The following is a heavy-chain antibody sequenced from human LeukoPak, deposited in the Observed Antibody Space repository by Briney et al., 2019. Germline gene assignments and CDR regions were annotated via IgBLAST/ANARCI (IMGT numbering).Heavy chain of an antibody. V-gene: IGHV4-39*07. CDR3: ARDLYGDHLLIDY. CDR1: GGSISSSSYY. J-gene: IGHJ4*02. D-gene: IGHD4-17*01. Sequence: PSETLSLTCTVSGGSISSSSYYWGWIRQPPGKGLEWIGSIYYSGSTYYNPSLKSRVTISVDTSKNQFSLKLSSVTAADTAVYYCARDLYGDHLLIDYWGQGTLVTVSS. CDR2: IYYSGST.